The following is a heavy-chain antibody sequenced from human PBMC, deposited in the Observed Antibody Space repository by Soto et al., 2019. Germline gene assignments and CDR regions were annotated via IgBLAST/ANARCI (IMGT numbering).Heavy chain of an antibody. CDR2: IYRSGST. CDR1: DYAISTGYY. CDR3: ARLWGCSGGHCLYYFDY. J-gene: IGHJ4*02. Sequence: PSETLSLTCAVSDYAISTGYYWGWIRQPPGKGLEWIGSIYRSGSTFYNPSLKSRVTISVDTSKNQFSLKLTSVTAADTAVYFCARLWGCSGGHCLYYFDYWGQGALVTAPQ. D-gene: IGHD2-15*01. V-gene: IGHV4-38-2*01.